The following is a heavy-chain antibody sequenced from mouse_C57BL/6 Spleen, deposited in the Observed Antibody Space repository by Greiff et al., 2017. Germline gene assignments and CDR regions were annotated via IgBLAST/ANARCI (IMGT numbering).Heavy chain of an antibody. Sequence: QVQLQQPGAEFVMPGASVKLSCKASGYTFTSYWMYWVKQRPGQGLEWIGDIDPSDSYTNYNQKLKGKFTLTVDKSSSTAYMQLSSLTSEDTAVYYCARDDDSSYGYFGVWGTGTTVTVST. CDR3: ARDDDSSYGYFGV. CDR2: IDPSDSYT. CDR1: GYTFTSYW. D-gene: IGHD1-1*01. J-gene: IGHJ1*03. V-gene: IGHV1-69*01.